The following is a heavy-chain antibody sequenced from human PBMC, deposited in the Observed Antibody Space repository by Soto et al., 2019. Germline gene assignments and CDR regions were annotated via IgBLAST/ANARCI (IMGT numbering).Heavy chain of an antibody. Sequence: PGGSLRLSCAASGFTFSSYAMSWVRQAPGKGLEWVSGISGSGGSTYYADSVKGRFTFSRDNSKNTLYLQMNSLRAEDTAVYYCAKDQYYDSSGYYSKSFFDYWGQGTLVTVSS. D-gene: IGHD3-22*01. V-gene: IGHV3-23*01. CDR3: AKDQYYDSSGYYSKSFFDY. CDR2: ISGSGGST. CDR1: GFTFSSYA. J-gene: IGHJ4*02.